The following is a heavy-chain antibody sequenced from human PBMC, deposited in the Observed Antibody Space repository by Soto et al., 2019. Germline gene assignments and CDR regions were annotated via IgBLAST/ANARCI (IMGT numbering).Heavy chain of an antibody. V-gene: IGHV4-59*08. J-gene: IGHJ4*02. CDR2: VSDSDSGST. CDR3: ARYPYDGSVYAYYFDY. Sequence: PSETLCLTCTVFGGSINSYFWSWIRQPPGKGLEWIGYVSDSDSGSTSYNPSLKSRVTISIDTSKDQFSLNLNSLTAADTAVYHGARYPYDGSVYAYYFDYGGKGTRATLSS. CDR1: GGSINSYF. D-gene: IGHD3-22*01.